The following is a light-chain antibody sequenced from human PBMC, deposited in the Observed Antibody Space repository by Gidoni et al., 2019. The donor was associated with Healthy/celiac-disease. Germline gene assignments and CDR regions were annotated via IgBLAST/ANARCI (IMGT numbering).Light chain of an antibody. Sequence: DIQMTQSPSSLSASVGDRVTITCRASQSISSYLNWYQQKPGKAHKLLIYAASSLQSGVPSRFSCRGSGTDFTLTISSLQPEDCATYYCQQSYSTPYTFGQGTKLEIK. J-gene: IGKJ2*01. CDR2: AAS. CDR1: QSISSY. V-gene: IGKV1-39*01. CDR3: QQSYSTPYT.